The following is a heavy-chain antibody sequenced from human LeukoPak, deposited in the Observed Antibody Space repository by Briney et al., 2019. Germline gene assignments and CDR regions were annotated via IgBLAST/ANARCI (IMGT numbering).Heavy chain of an antibody. V-gene: IGHV1-18*04. CDR1: GYTFTGNY. D-gene: IGHD5-18*01. Sequence: ASVKVSCKASGYTFTGNYMHWVRQAPGQGLEWMGWISAYNGNTNYAQKLQGRVTMTTDTSTSTAYMELRSLRSDDTAVYYCARDGYSYVDYWGQGTLVTVSS. CDR2: ISAYNGNT. CDR3: ARDGYSYVDY. J-gene: IGHJ4*02.